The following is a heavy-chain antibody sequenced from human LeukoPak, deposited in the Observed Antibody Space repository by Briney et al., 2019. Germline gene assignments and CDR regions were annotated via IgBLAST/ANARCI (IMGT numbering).Heavy chain of an antibody. V-gene: IGHV3-23*01. CDR3: AKGTLGYCSGGSCYSYYYFDL. D-gene: IGHD2-15*01. Sequence: GGSLRLSCAASGFTFSSYGMSWVRQAPAKGLEWVSAISGSGGSTYYADSVKGRLTISRDNSKNTLYLQMNSLRAEDTAVYYCAKGTLGYCSGGSCYSYYYFDLWGRGTLVTVSS. J-gene: IGHJ2*01. CDR1: GFTFSSYG. CDR2: ISGSGGST.